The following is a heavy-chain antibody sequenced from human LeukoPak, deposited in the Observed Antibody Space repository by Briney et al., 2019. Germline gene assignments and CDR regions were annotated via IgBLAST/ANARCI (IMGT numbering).Heavy chain of an antibody. Sequence: PGGSLRLSCAAPGSTFSSYAMSWVRQAPGKGLEWVSAISGSGGSTYYADSVKGRFTISRDNSKNALYLQMNSLRAEDTAVYYCAKGPHLDRSFDYWGQGTLVTVSS. CDR3: AKGPHLDRSFDY. V-gene: IGHV3-23*01. CDR1: GSTFSSYA. J-gene: IGHJ4*02. CDR2: ISGSGGST.